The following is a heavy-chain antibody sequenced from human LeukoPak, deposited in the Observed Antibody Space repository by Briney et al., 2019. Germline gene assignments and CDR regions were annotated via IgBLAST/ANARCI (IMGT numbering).Heavy chain of an antibody. CDR2: IYTSGST. V-gene: IGHV4-61*02. D-gene: IGHD2-15*01. CDR3: ARDHCSGGSCYRDYYYYYMDV. CDR1: GGSISSGSYY. Sequence: SETLSLTCTVSGGSISSGSYYWSWIRQPAGKGLEWIGRIYTSGSTNYNPSFKSRVTISVDTSKNQFSLKLSSVTAADTAVYYCARDHCSGGSCYRDYYYYYMDVWGKGTTVTVSS. J-gene: IGHJ6*03.